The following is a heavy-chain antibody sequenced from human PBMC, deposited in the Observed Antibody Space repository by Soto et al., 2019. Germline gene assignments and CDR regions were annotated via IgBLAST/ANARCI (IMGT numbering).Heavy chain of an antibody. V-gene: IGHV1-2*02. D-gene: IGHD1-1*01. CDR1: GYTFTGYY. CDR2: INPNSGGT. CDR3: ARFVNELYGMDV. J-gene: IGHJ6*02. Sequence: ASVKVSCKASGYTFTGYYMHWVRQAPGQGLEWMGWINPNSGGTNYAQKFQGRVTMTRDTSIRTAYMELSRLRSDDTAVYYCARFVNELYGMDVWGQGTTVTSP.